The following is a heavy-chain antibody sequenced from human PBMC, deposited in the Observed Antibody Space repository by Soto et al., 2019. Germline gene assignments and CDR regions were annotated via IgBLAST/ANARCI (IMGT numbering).Heavy chain of an antibody. D-gene: IGHD3-22*01. V-gene: IGHV1-46*01. Sequence: ASVKVSCKSSAYTFTNYYIHWVRQAPGQGLEWMGIVNPSGEITRFAQKFQGRVTMTRDTSTSTVYMELSSLRSQDTAVYYCAKAGYYDSSGYYGLDYWGQGTLVTVSS. CDR1: AYTFTNYY. CDR3: AKAGYYDSSGYYGLDY. J-gene: IGHJ4*02. CDR2: VNPSGEIT.